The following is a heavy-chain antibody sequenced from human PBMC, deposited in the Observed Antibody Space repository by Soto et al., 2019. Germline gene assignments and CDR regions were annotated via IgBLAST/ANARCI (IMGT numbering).Heavy chain of an antibody. CDR1: GGYITNYY. CDR3: ARDSGYGDPFDY. J-gene: IGHJ4*02. Sequence: SETLSLTCTVSGGYITNYYWSWIRQPPGKGLEWIGYIFYSGNTNYNPSLRSRVTISVDASKNQFSLRLSSVTAADTAVYYCARDSGYGDPFDYWGQGTLVTVSS. D-gene: IGHD4-17*01. CDR2: IFYSGNT. V-gene: IGHV4-59*01.